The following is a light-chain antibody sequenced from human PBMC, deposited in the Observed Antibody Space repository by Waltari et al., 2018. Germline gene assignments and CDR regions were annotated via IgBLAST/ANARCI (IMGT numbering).Light chain of an antibody. CDR2: HAS. Sequence: ETVVTQSPGTLSVSPGARATICCRTSPSIGSSLAWYQQKPGQSPRLLIYHASTRATGIPARFSGSGSETEFTLTISSLQSEDSAVYYCQQYNNWPPGTFGQGTRVEV. V-gene: IGKV3D-15*01. J-gene: IGKJ1*01. CDR1: PSIGSS. CDR3: QQYNNWPPGT.